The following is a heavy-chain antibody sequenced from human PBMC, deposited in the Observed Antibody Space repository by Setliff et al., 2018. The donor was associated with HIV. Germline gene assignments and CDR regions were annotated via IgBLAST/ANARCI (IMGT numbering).Heavy chain of an antibody. CDR1: GFTFSSYG. CDR3: ARQGNWEFDY. J-gene: IGHJ4*02. V-gene: IGHV3-21*01. Sequence: PGGSLRLSCAASGFTFSSYGIHWVRQAPGKGLEWVSSITSGSTYVNYADSVKGRFSISRDNSKNSLYLQMISLRAEDTALYYCARQGNWEFDYWGQGTLVTVSS. CDR2: ITSGSTYV. D-gene: IGHD7-27*01.